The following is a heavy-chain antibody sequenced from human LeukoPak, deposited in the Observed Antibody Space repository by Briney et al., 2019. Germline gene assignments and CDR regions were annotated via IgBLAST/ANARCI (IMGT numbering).Heavy chain of an antibody. CDR2: INPNSGGT. CDR3: AREAGHIVVVTGGGKTWFDP. J-gene: IGHJ5*02. CDR1: GYTFTGYY. Sequence: ASVKVSCKASGYTFTGYYMHWVRQAPGQGLEWMGWINPNSGGTNYAQKFQGRVTMTRDTSISTAYMELSRLRSDDTAVYYCAREAGHIVVVTGGGKTWFDPWGQGTLSPSPQ. V-gene: IGHV1-2*02. D-gene: IGHD2-21*02.